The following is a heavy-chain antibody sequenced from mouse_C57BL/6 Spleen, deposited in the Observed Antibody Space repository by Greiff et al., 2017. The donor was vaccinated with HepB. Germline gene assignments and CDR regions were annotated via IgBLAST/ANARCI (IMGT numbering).Heavy chain of an antibody. D-gene: IGHD2-2*01. Sequence: DVMLVESGGDLVKPGGSLKLSCAASGFTFSSYGMSWVRQTPDKRLEWVATISSGGSYTYYPDSVKGRFTISRDNAKNTLYLQMSSLKSEDTAMYYCARRGYGYDDYAMDYWGQGTSVTVSS. CDR2: ISSGGSYT. V-gene: IGHV5-6*02. CDR3: ARRGYGYDDYAMDY. CDR1: GFTFSSYG. J-gene: IGHJ4*01.